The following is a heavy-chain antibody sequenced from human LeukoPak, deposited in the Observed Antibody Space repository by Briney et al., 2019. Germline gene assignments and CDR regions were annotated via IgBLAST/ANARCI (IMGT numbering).Heavy chain of an antibody. Sequence: GGSLRLSCAASGFTFSSYGMHWVRQAPGRGLEWVAVIWYDGSNKYYADSVKGRFTISRDNSKNTLYLQMNSLRAEDTAVYYCARDSYGMDVWGQGTTVTVSS. CDR1: GFTFSSYG. J-gene: IGHJ6*02. V-gene: IGHV3-33*01. CDR3: ARDSYGMDV. CDR2: IWYDGSNK.